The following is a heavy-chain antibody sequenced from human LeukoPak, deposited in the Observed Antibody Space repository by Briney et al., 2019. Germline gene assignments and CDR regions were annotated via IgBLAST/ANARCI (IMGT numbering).Heavy chain of an antibody. CDR2: INAGNGNT. CDR1: GYTFTSYA. Sequence: GASVKVSCKASGYTFTSYAMHWVRQAPGQRLEWMGWINAGNGNTKYSQKFQGRVTITRDTSASTAYMELSSLRSEDTAVYYCASSPMPDCSGGSCYSIKDEYYYYGMDVWGQGTTVTVSS. V-gene: IGHV1-3*01. J-gene: IGHJ6*02. D-gene: IGHD2-15*01. CDR3: ASSPMPDCSGGSCYSIKDEYYYYGMDV.